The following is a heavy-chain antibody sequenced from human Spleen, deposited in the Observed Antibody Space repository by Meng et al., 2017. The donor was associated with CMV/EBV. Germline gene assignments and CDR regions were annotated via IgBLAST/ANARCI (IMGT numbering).Heavy chain of an antibody. Sequence: GESLKISCAASGFTFTKFSDYAVTWVRQAPGRGLEWFSAISGNGGSTYYADSVKGRFTISRDNSKDTLYLQMNSLRAEDTAIYYCAKTETYYFGSGSYRYFDYWGQGTLVTVSS. CDR2: ISGNGGST. CDR1: GFTFTKFSDYA. J-gene: IGHJ4*02. CDR3: AKTETYYFGSGSYRYFDY. D-gene: IGHD3-10*01. V-gene: IGHV3-23*01.